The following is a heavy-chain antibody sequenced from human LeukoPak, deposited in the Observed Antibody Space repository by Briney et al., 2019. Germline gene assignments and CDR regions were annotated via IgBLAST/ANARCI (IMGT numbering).Heavy chain of an antibody. V-gene: IGHV3-74*01. J-gene: IGHJ4*02. Sequence: GGSLRLSCAASGFTFSSYWMHWVRHAPGKGLVWVSRINSDGSSTSYADSVKGRFTISRDNAKNTLYLQMNSPRAEDTAVYYCASKRWLQSSFDYWGQGTRVTVSS. CDR1: GFTFSSYW. D-gene: IGHD5-24*01. CDR2: INSDGSST. CDR3: ASKRWLQSSFDY.